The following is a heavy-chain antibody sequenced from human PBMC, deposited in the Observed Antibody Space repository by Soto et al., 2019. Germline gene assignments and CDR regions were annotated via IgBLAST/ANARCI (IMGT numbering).Heavy chain of an antibody. Sequence: PGGSLRLSCAASAFSFSDYYMSWIRQAPGKGLEWVSYISSGGSTKYYADSVKGRFTISRDNAKNSLYLQMNSLRADDTAVYYCARDRYSSGWHPFDYWGQGVLVTVSS. J-gene: IGHJ4*02. CDR1: AFSFSDYY. V-gene: IGHV3-11*01. CDR2: ISSGGSTK. CDR3: ARDRYSSGWHPFDY. D-gene: IGHD6-19*01.